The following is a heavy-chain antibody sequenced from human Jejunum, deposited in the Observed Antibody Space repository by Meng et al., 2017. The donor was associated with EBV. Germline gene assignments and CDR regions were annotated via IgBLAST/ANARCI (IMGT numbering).Heavy chain of an antibody. V-gene: IGHV3-74*01. J-gene: IGHJ4*02. CDR1: GFTLSTYW. CDR2: ISSDCRSI. D-gene: IGHD3-10*01. CDR3: ATGQGDSRYYFDS. Sequence: QLACSGGGLVQPVESLALSCASSGFTLSTYWMHWVRQAPGNGLVWVSRISSDCRSITYADSVKGRFTISRDNAKNTLYLQMISLRVEDTAVYYCATGQGDSRYYFDSWSQGTLVTVSS.